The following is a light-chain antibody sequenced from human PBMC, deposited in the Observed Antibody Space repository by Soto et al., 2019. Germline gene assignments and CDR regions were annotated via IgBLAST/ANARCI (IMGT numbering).Light chain of an antibody. CDR3: GTWDINLDTVV. CDR1: SCNIGGNY. CDR2: DNH. Sequence: QSVLTQPPSVSAAPGQRVTISCSGSSCNIGGNYVSWYQVVPRTAPKLLIYDNHKRHSGVPDRFSGSKSGTSATLGIADLHAGDEAHYYCGTWDINLDTVVFGGGTKLTVL. V-gene: IGLV1-51*01. J-gene: IGLJ2*01.